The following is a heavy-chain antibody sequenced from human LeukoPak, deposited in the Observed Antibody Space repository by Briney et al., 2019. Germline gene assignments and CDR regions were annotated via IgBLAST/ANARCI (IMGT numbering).Heavy chain of an antibody. J-gene: IGHJ5*02. CDR3: ARGYCTGGSCSGAWFDP. D-gene: IGHD2-15*01. V-gene: IGHV1-2*02. CDR2: INPNSGGT. Sequence: ASVNVSCKASGYTFTDCHMHWVRQAPGQGLEWMGWINPNSGGTNYAQKLQGRVTMTRDTSISTAYIELSRLRSDDTAVYYCARGYCTGGSCSGAWFDPWGQGTLVTVSS. CDR1: GYTFTDCH.